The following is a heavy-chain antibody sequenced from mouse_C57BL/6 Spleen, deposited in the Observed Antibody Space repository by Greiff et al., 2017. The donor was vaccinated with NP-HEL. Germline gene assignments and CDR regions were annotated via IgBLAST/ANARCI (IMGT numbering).Heavy chain of an antibody. J-gene: IGHJ4*01. V-gene: IGHV1-82*01. CDR3: ARAYYSNYEDYAMDY. D-gene: IGHD2-5*01. CDR1: GYAFSSSW. CDR2: IYPGDGDT. Sequence: VQLQESGPELVKPGASVKISCKASGYAFSSSWMNWVKQRPGKGLEWIGRIYPGDGDTNYNGKFKGKATLTADKYSSTAYLQLSSLTSEDSAVYFCARAYYSNYEDYAMDYWGQGTSVTVSS.